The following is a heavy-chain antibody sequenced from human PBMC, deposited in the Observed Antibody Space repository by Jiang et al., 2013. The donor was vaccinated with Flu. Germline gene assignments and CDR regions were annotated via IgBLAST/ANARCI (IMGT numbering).Heavy chain of an antibody. D-gene: IGHD5-18*01. CDR1: GFSLSTSGVG. V-gene: IGHV2-5*02. CDR2: IYWDDDK. CDR3: AHTNGYSYGYRFADFDY. Sequence: KPTQTLTLTCTFSGFSLSTSGVGVGWIRQPPGKALEWLALIYWDDDKRYSPSLKSRLTITKDTSKNQVVLTMTNMDPVDTATYYCAHTNGYSYGYRFADFDYWGQGTLVTVSS. J-gene: IGHJ4*02.